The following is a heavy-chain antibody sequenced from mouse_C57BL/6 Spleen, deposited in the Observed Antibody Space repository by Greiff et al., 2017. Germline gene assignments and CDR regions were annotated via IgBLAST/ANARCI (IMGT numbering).Heavy chain of an antibody. J-gene: IGHJ3*01. Sequence: QVTLKECGPGILQPSQTLSLTCSFSGFSLSTFGMGFGWIRQPSGKGLEWLAHIWWDDDKYYNPALKSRLTISKDTSKNPVFLKIANVDTADTATYYLARIVYYYGSSLFAYWGQGTLFTVSA. D-gene: IGHD1-1*01. V-gene: IGHV8-8*01. CDR3: ARIVYYYGSSLFAY. CDR2: IWWDDDK. CDR1: GFSLSTFGMG.